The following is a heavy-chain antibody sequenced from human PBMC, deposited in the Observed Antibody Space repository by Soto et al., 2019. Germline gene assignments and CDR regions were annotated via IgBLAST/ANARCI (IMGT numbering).Heavy chain of an antibody. Sequence: GGSLRLSCAASGFTFSSYSMNWVRQAPGKGLEWVSYISCSSSTIYYADSVKGRFTISRDNAKNSLYLQMNSLRDEDTAVYYCARIRWFGDYFDYWGQGTLVTVSS. J-gene: IGHJ4*02. CDR2: ISCSSSTI. CDR3: ARIRWFGDYFDY. D-gene: IGHD3-10*01. CDR1: GFTFSSYS. V-gene: IGHV3-48*02.